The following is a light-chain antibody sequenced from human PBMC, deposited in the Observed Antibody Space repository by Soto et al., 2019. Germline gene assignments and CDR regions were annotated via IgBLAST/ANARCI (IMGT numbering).Light chain of an antibody. CDR3: SSYAGSNNLV. V-gene: IGLV2-8*01. CDR1: SSDVGAYNY. CDR2: EVS. Sequence: QSALTQPPSASGSPGQSVAISCTGTSSDVGAYNYVSWYQQHPGKAPKLMIYEVSKRPSGVPDRFSGSKSGYTASLTVSGLQAEVEADYYCSSYAGSNNLVFGGGTKLTVL. J-gene: IGLJ2*01.